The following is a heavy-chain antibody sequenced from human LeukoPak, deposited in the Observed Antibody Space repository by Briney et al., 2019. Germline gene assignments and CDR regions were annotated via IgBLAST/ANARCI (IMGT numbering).Heavy chain of an antibody. V-gene: IGHV4-4*07. CDR3: ARGGYYYDSSGYSAEDAFDI. D-gene: IGHD3-22*01. CDR2: IYTSGST. Sequence: PSETLSLTCTVSGGSISSYYWSWIRQPAGKGLEWIGRIYTSGSTNYNPSLKSRVTMSVDTSKNQFSLKLSSVTAADTAVYCCARGGYYYDSSGYSAEDAFDIWGQGTMVTVSS. CDR1: GGSISSYY. J-gene: IGHJ3*02.